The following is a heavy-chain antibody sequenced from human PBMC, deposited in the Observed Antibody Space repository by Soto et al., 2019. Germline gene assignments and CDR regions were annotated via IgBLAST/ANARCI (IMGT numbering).Heavy chain of an antibody. CDR3: ARGRDTAYDY. D-gene: IGHD5-18*01. CDR2: IDTAGDT. CDR1: GFTFSIYD. Sequence: GGSLRLSCAASGFTFSIYDMHWVRQATGKGLEWVSAIDTAGDTYYPGSVKGRFTISRENAKNSLYLQMNGLRAEDTAVYYCARGRDTAYDYWGQGTLVTVSS. V-gene: IGHV3-13*01. J-gene: IGHJ4*02.